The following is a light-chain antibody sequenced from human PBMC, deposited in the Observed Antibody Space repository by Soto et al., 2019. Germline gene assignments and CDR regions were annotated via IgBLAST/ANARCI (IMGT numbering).Light chain of an antibody. CDR3: KSYAGSNTYV. CDR1: KNDIGVYDF. V-gene: IGLV2-8*01. CDR2: EVV. Sequence: QSALPQPPSASGSPGQSVNISCTGTKNDIGVYDFVSWYQHHPGKAPRLIIYEVVQRPSGVPDRFSGSKSGNTASLTVSGLQAADEADYFCKSYAGSNTYVFGSGTKVTVL. J-gene: IGLJ1*01.